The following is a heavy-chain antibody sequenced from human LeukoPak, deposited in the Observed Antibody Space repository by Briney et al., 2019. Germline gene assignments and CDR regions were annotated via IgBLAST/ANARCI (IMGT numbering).Heavy chain of an antibody. CDR2: IEPNSGGT. J-gene: IGHJ4*02. CDR1: GYTFTGHY. V-gene: IGHV1-2*02. CDR3: ARDENWGPDY. Sequence: GASVKVSCKASGYTFTGHYMHWIRQAPGQGLEWMGWIEPNSGGTHFAQKFQGRLTISRDTSISTAYMELSRLSSDDTAICYCARDENWGPDYWGQGTLVTVSS. D-gene: IGHD7-27*01.